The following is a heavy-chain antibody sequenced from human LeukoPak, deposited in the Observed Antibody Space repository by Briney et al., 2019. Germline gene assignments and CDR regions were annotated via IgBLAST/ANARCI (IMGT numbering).Heavy chain of an antibody. V-gene: IGHV3-21*01. CDR3: ARDSGSYYLKNNFDY. D-gene: IGHD1-26*01. CDR1: GFTFSSYS. Sequence: GGSLRLSCAASGFTFSSYSMNWVRQAPGKGLEWGSSISSSSSYIYYADSVKGRFTISRDNAKNSLYLQMNSLRAEDTAVYYCARDSGSYYLKNNFDYWGQGTLVTVSS. J-gene: IGHJ4*02. CDR2: ISSSSSYI.